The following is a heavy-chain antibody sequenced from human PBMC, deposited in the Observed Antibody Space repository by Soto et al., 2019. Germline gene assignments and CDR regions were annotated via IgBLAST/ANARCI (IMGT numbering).Heavy chain of an antibody. CDR3: ARAYYDILTGYHRSYFDY. CDR2: IYWNDDK. CDR1: GFSLSTSGVG. D-gene: IGHD3-9*01. Sequence: SGPTLVNPTQTLTLTCTLSGFSLSTSGVGVGWIRQPPGKALEWLAVIYWNDDKRYSPSLKSRLTITKDTSKNQVVLIMTNMDPVDTATYYCARAYYDILTGYHRSYFDYWGQGTLVTVSS. V-gene: IGHV2-5*01. J-gene: IGHJ4*02.